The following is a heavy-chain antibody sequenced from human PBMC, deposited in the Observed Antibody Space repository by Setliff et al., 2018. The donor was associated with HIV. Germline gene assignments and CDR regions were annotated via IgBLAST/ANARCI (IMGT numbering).Heavy chain of an antibody. CDR2: IIPIFDTA. CDR3: AVDLGDYYYDTTDYYYGGGLGY. J-gene: IGHJ4*02. V-gene: IGHV1-69*05. D-gene: IGHD3-22*01. Sequence: GASVKVSCKASGGTFSSYAISWVRQAPGQGLEWMGGIIPIFDTANYAQRFQERVTITRDMSTRTAYMELSSLRSEDTAVYYCAVDLGDYYYDTTDYYYGGGLGYWGQGTLVTVSS. CDR1: GGTFSSYA.